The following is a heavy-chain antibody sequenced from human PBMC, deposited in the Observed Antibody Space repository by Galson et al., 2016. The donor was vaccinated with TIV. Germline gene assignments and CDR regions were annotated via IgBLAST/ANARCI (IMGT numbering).Heavy chain of an antibody. Sequence: SVKVSCKVSGYTLSEIAMHWVRQAPGKGLEWMGGFDPEAGRTIYAQKFRGRVTVTEGTATDTAYMEVNNLRSDDTAVYYCATVAWFPGLSLDSWGQGTLVTVSS. CDR2: FDPEAGRT. J-gene: IGHJ4*02. V-gene: IGHV1-24*01. D-gene: IGHD3-22*01. CDR3: ATVAWFPGLSLDS. CDR1: GYTLSEIA.